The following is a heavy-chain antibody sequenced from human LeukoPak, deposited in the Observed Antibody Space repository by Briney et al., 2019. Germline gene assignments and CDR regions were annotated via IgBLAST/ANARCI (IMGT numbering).Heavy chain of an antibody. CDR1: GYTFTSYG. V-gene: IGHV1-18*01. Sequence: GASVKVSCKASGYTFTSYGISWVRQAPGQGLEWMGWISAYNGNTNYAQKLQGRVTMTTDTSTSTAYMELRSLRSDDTAVYYCARGSFDDYGGNSRFDYWGQGTLVTVSS. D-gene: IGHD4-23*01. CDR2: ISAYNGNT. CDR3: ARGSFDDYGGNSRFDY. J-gene: IGHJ4*02.